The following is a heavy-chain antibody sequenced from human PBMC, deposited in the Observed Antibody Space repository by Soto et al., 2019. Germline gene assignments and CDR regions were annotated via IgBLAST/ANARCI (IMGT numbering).Heavy chain of an antibody. CDR3: ARYLTYYDFWSGSGRYYYGMDV. CDR2: IYYSGST. CDR1: GGSISSGGYY. D-gene: IGHD3-3*01. V-gene: IGHV4-31*03. Sequence: SETLSLTCTVSGGSISSGGYYWSWIRQHPGKGLEWIGYIYYSGSTYYNPSLKSRVTISVDTSKNQFSLKLSSVTAADTAVYYCARYLTYYDFWSGSGRYYYGMDVWGQGNTVTVPS. J-gene: IGHJ6*02.